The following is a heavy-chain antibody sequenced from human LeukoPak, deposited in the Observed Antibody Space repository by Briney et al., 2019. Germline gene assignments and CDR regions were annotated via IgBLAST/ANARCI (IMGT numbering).Heavy chain of an antibody. CDR2: IWYDGSNK. CDR1: GFTFSSYG. CDR3: ARDHIVVVPAARYYYYGMDV. V-gene: IGHV3-33*01. Sequence: GRSLRLSCAASGFTFSSYGMHWVRQAPGKGLEWVAVIWYDGSNKYYADSVKGRFTISRDNSKNTLYLQMNSLRAEDTAVYYCARDHIVVVPAARYYYYGMDVWGQGTTVTVSS. D-gene: IGHD2-2*01. J-gene: IGHJ6*02.